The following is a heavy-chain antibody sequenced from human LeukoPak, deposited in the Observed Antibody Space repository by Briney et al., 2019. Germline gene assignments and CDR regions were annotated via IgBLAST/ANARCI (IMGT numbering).Heavy chain of an antibody. Sequence: ASVKVSCKVSGHTLTEFSMEWVRQAPGKGLAWMGGFDPERGETIYAQKFQGRITMTEDTSTDTAYMELSSLTSEDTAVYYCATGSIVYDYWGQGTLVTVSS. V-gene: IGHV1-24*01. CDR1: GHTLTEFS. D-gene: IGHD2-21*01. CDR2: FDPERGET. CDR3: ATGSIVYDY. J-gene: IGHJ4*02.